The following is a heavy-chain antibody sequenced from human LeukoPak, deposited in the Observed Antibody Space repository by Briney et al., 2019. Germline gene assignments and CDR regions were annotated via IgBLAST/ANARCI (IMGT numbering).Heavy chain of an antibody. V-gene: IGHV1-2*02. CDR2: INPNSGGT. CDR3: ARLESPTNRDFDY. CDR1: GYTFTGYY. D-gene: IGHD5-24*01. Sequence: ASVNVSCKASGYTFTGYYMHWVRQAPGQGLEWMGWINPNSGGTNYAQKFQGRVTMTRDTSISTAYMELSRLRSDDTAVYCCARLESPTNRDFDYWGQGTLVTVSS. J-gene: IGHJ4*02.